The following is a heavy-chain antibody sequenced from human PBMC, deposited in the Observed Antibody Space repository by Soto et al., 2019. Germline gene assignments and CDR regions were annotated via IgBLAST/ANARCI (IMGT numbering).Heavy chain of an antibody. CDR1: GGSISSGGYY. V-gene: IGHV4-31*03. CDR3: ARAKYITMVRGVIGTNWFDP. J-gene: IGHJ5*02. CDR2: IYYSGST. Sequence: QVQLQESGPGLVKPSQTLSLTCTVSGGSISSGGYYWSWIRQHPGKGLEWIGYIYYSGSTYYNPSLKSRVTISVDTSKNQFSLKLSSVTAADTAVYYCARAKYITMVRGVIGTNWFDPWGQGTLVTVSS. D-gene: IGHD3-10*01.